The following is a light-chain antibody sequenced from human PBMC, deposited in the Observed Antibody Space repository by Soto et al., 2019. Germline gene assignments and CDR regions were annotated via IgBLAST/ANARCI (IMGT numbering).Light chain of an antibody. CDR2: EVS. J-gene: IGLJ2*01. Sequence: QSALTQPPSASGSPGQSVTISCTGTSSDVGGYNYVSWYQQHPGKAPKLMIYEVSKRPSGVPDRFSGSKSGNTASLTVSGLQAEDEAGYYCSSYAGSNILFGGGTKLTVL. V-gene: IGLV2-8*01. CDR1: SSDVGGYNY. CDR3: SSYAGSNIL.